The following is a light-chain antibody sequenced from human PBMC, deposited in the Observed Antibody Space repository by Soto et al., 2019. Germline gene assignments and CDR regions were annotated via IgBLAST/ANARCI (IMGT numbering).Light chain of an antibody. V-gene: IGKV3-20*01. J-gene: IGKJ1*01. CDR3: QQYGSSQWT. CDR2: GAS. Sequence: EIVLTQSPGTLSLSPGERATLSCRASQSVSSSYLAWYQQKPGQAPRLLIYGASNRATGIPDSFSGTGSGTDFTLTISRLEPEDFAVYYCQQYGSSQWTFGQGTKVDIK. CDR1: QSVSSSY.